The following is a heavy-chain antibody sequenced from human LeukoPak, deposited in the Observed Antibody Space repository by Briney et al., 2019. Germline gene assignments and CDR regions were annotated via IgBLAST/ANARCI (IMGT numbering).Heavy chain of an antibody. V-gene: IGHV1-18*01. J-gene: IGHJ4*02. Sequence: ASVNVSRKASRYTFTYYGISWLRPAPAQGLAWMGWLSGYNGDTNYAQKLQGRVTVNTNTSTDTAYMELRNLRTDDTAVYNCARVGHYGELLPLNYWGQGTLVTVSS. CDR2: LSGYNGDT. CDR3: ARVGHYGELLPLNY. CDR1: RYTFTYYG. D-gene: IGHD3-10*01.